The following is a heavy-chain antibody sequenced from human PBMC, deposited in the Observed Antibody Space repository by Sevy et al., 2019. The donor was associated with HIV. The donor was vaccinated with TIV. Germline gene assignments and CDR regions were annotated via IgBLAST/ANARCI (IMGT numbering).Heavy chain of an antibody. Sequence: GESLKISCAGSGFTFSSYWMHWVRQAPGKGLVWVSRINSDGSSTSYADSVKGRFTISRDNAKNTLYLQMNSLRAEDTAVYYCARVPSLYCSSTSCYGAYYYYGMDVWGQGTTVTVSS. V-gene: IGHV3-74*01. CDR3: ARVPSLYCSSTSCYGAYYYYGMDV. J-gene: IGHJ6*02. CDR2: INSDGSST. D-gene: IGHD2-2*01. CDR1: GFTFSSYW.